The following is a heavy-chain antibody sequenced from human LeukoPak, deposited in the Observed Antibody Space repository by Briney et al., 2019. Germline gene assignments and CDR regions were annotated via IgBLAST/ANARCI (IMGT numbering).Heavy chain of an antibody. D-gene: IGHD5-18*01. J-gene: IGHJ4*02. V-gene: IGHV1-69*13. CDR3: ARSHVDTAMVSSYFDY. Sequence: GASVKVSCKASGGTFSSYAISWVRQAPGQGLEWMGGIIPIFGTANYAQKFQGRVTITADESTSTAYMELSSLRSEDTAVYYCARSHVDTAMVSSYFDYWGQGTLVTVSS. CDR2: IIPIFGTA. CDR1: GGTFSSYA.